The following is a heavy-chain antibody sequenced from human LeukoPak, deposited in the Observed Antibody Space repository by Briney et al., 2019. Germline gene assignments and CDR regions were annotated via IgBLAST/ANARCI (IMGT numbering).Heavy chain of an antibody. D-gene: IGHD3-22*01. Sequence: PGGSLRLSCAASGFTFSTYTIHWVRQAPGKGLEWVAVMSYDGNNRYYADSVKGRFTISRDNSKNTLYLQMNSLRAEDTAVYYCAKDKISQVIVVVTPLFDYWGQGTLVTVSS. V-gene: IGHV3-30-3*01. CDR1: GFTFSTYT. CDR3: AKDKISQVIVVVTPLFDY. CDR2: MSYDGNNR. J-gene: IGHJ4*02.